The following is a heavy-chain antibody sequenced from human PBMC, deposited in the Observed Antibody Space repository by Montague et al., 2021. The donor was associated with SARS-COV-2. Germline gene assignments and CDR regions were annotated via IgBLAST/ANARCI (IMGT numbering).Heavy chain of an antibody. CDR2: IKQDGSEK. CDR1: GFTFSSYW. J-gene: IGHJ6*02. CDR3: ARDTYYYGSGSYYYGMDV. Sequence: SLRLSCAASGFTFSSYWMSWVHQAPGKGLEWVANIKQDGSEKYYVDSVKGRFTISRDNAKNSLYLQMNSLRAEDTAVYYCARDTYYYGSGSYYYGMDVWGQGTTVTVSS. D-gene: IGHD3-10*01. V-gene: IGHV3-7*01.